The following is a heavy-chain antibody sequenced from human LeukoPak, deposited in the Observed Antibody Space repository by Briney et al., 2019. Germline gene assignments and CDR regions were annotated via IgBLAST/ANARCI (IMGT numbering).Heavy chain of an antibody. V-gene: IGHV4-4*07. D-gene: IGHD4-11*01. CDR2: TYTSGGT. J-gene: IGHJ3*02. CDR1: GGSISTYS. CDR3: ARDKVTVAHDAFDI. Sequence: SETLSLTCTVSGGSISTYSWSWIRQPAGKGLEWIGRTYTSGGTNYNPSLKSRVSMSVDTSKNQFSLKLSSVTAADTAVYYCARDKVTVAHDAFDIWGQGTMVTVSS.